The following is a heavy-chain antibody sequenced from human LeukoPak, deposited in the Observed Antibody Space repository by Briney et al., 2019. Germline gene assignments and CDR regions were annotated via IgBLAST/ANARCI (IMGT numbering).Heavy chain of an antibody. J-gene: IGHJ5*02. CDR2: FDPEDGET. V-gene: IGHV1-24*01. Sequence: GASVKVSCKVSGYTLTELSMHWVRQAPGKGLEWMGGFDPEDGETIYAQKFQGRVTMTEDTSTDTAYMELSSLRSEDTAVYYCAIRTTGDYWSNWFDPRGQGTLVTVSS. CDR3: AIRTTGDYWSNWFDP. CDR1: GYTLTELS. D-gene: IGHD4-11*01.